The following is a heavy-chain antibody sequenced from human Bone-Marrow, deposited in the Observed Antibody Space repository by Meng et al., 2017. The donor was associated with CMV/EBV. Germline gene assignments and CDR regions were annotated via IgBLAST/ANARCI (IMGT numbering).Heavy chain of an antibody. V-gene: IGHV4-30-4*08. D-gene: IGHD3-10*01. Sequence: SETLSLTCTVSGGSISSGDYYWSWIRQPPGKGLEWIGYIYYSGSTYYNPSLKSRVTISVDTSKNQFSLKLSSVTAADTAVYYCARRGEKNWFDPWGQGTLVTVSS. CDR3: ARRGEKNWFDP. J-gene: IGHJ5*02. CDR2: IYYSGST. CDR1: GGSISSGDYY.